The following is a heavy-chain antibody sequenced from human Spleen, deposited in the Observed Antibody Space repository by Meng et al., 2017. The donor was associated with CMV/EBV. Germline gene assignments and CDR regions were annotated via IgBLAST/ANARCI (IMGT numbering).Heavy chain of an antibody. CDR3: ARDPEEGISAPDY. J-gene: IGHJ4*02. D-gene: IGHD6-6*01. CDR1: GFTLKNYA. V-gene: IGHV3-30*04. CDR2: ISYDGSNK. Sequence: CAASGFTLKNYAMQWVRQATGKGLEWVAWISYDGSNKYYADSVKGRFTISRDNSKNTLYLQMSSLRPEDTAVYYCARDPEEGISAPDYWGQGALVTVSS.